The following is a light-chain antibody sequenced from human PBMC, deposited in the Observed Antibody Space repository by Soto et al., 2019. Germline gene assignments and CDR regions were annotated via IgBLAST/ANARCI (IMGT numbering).Light chain of an antibody. Sequence: ALTQPASVSGSPGQSITVSCTGSSSDFGDDKYVSWYQQQPGKGPNLLIYGVNSRPSGISNRFSGSKSGNTASLTISGLQVDDEAEYFCGSFTTSRIWVFGGGTKLTVL. V-gene: IGLV2-14*01. J-gene: IGLJ3*02. CDR3: GSFTTSRIWV. CDR2: GVN. CDR1: SSDFGDDKY.